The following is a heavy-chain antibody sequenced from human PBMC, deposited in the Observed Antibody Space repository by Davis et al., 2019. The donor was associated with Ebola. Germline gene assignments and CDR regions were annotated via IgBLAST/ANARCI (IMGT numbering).Heavy chain of an antibody. J-gene: IGHJ6*02. V-gene: IGHV1-46*01. CDR3: ARDGPWGMDV. CDR2: VNPSGGGT. CDR1: GYIFTDNY. Sequence: ASVKVSCKASGYIFTDNYMHWVRQAPGQGLEWLGIVNPSGGGTIYAPTFQGRVTMTRDTSTSTDYMELRSLRSEDTAVYFCARDGPWGMDVWGQGTTVIVSS.